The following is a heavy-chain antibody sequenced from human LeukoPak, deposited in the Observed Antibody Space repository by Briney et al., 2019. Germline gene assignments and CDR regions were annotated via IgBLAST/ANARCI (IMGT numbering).Heavy chain of an antibody. V-gene: IGHV1-18*01. CDR3: ARVSNGGRGLIPPGLFDY. CDR1: GYTFTSYG. Sequence: GASVKVSCKASGYTFTSYGISWVRQAPGQGREWMGWISAYNGNTNYAQKLQGRVTMTTDTSTSTAYMELRSLRSDDAAVYYCARVSNGGRGLIPPGLFDYWGQGTLVTVSS. CDR2: ISAYNGNT. J-gene: IGHJ4*02. D-gene: IGHD3-16*01.